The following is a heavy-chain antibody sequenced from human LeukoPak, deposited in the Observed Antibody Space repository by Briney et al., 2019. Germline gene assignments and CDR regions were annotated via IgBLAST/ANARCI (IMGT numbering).Heavy chain of an antibody. CDR2: IYHSGST. V-gene: IGHV4-30-2*01. Sequence: SQTLSLTCTVSGGSISSGGYYWSWIRQPPGKGLEWIGYIYHSGSTYYNPSLKSRATISVDRSKNQFSLKLSSVTAADTAAYYCASSFTVVTQHDFDYWGQGTLVTVSS. CDR1: GGSISSGGYY. J-gene: IGHJ4*02. D-gene: IGHD4-23*01. CDR3: ASSFTVVTQHDFDY.